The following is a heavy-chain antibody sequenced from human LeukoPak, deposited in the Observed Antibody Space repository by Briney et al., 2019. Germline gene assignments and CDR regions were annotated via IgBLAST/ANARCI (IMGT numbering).Heavy chain of an antibody. V-gene: IGHV3-33*08. CDR3: ARGTVTTLGYYYYGMDV. D-gene: IGHD4-17*01. J-gene: IGHJ6*02. Sequence: GGSLRLSCAASGFTVSSNYMSWVRQAPGKGLEWVAVIWYDGSNKYYADSVKGRFTISRDNSKNTLYLQMNSLRAEDTAVYYCARGTVTTLGYYYYGMDVWGQGTTVTVSS. CDR1: GFTVSSNY. CDR2: IWYDGSNK.